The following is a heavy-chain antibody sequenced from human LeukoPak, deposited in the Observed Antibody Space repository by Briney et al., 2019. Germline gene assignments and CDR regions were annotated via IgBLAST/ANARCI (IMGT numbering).Heavy chain of an antibody. Sequence: GGSLRLSCAASGFTFSSYWMNWARQAPGKGLEWVASINHNGNVNYYVDSVKGRFTISRDNAKNSLYLQMNSLRAEDTAVYYCASALGDYEADFDYWGQGTLVTVSS. CDR2: INHNGNVN. CDR1: GFTFSSYW. CDR3: ASALGDYEADFDY. V-gene: IGHV3-7*01. D-gene: IGHD3-22*01. J-gene: IGHJ4*02.